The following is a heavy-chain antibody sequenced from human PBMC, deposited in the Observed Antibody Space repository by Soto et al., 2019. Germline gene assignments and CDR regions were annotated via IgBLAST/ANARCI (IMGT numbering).Heavy chain of an antibody. CDR3: ARQSGNGLFDS. V-gene: IGHV1-18*01. Sequence: QVQLVQSGAELKKPGASMKISCKTSGYTFSTYGLSWVRQAPGQGLQWVGWISGYTGNTNYAQKFQDRVIMTTDTSTSTAYLELRSLRYDDTALYYCARQSGNGLFDSWGQGTLVTVSS. J-gene: IGHJ4*02. CDR1: GYTFSTYG. D-gene: IGHD2-8*01. CDR2: ISGYTGNT.